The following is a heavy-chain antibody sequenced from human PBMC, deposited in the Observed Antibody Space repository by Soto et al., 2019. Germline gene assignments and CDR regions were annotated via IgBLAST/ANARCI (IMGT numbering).Heavy chain of an antibody. CDR3: PRRGSGTFSQAFDI. CDR2: ISAYSGNA. D-gene: IGHD1-1*01. Sequence: QAQLVQSGAEVKKPGASVKVSCKASGFSFTSYGFSWVRQAPGQGLELMGWISAYSGNAKYEEKIQDRVTMTTDTATTTDYMEVRRLRSDATADYYCPRRGSGTFSQAFDIWGQGTMVTVSS. CDR1: GFSFTSYG. V-gene: IGHV1-18*04. J-gene: IGHJ3*02.